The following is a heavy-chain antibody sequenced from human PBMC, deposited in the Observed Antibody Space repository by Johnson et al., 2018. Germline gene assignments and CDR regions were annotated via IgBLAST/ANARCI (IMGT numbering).Heavy chain of an antibody. CDR2: ISSDGSQK. D-gene: IGHD1-14*01. CDR1: TFTFSGYT. Sequence: QVQLVQSGGGVVQPGRSXRLSCAASTFTFSGYTMHWVRQGPGKGLEWVAVISSDGSQKYYAAYVKGRFTISRDNFKNTLYLQMNSLRPEDTTIYYCTREARGTTGAFDIWGQGTRVTVSS. V-gene: IGHV3-30-3*01. J-gene: IGHJ3*02. CDR3: TREARGTTGAFDI.